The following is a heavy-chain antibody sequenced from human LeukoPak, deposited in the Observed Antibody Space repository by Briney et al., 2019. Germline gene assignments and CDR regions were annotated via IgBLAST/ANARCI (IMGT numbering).Heavy chain of an antibody. CDR1: GGSFSGYY. CDR2: INHSGST. V-gene: IGHV4-34*01. D-gene: IGHD3-9*01. CDR3: ARSRAYYDILTGYYPTYYYYYMDV. J-gene: IGHJ6*03. Sequence: SETLSLTCAVYGGSFSGYYWSWVRQPPGKGLEWIGEINHSGSTNYNPSLKSRVTISVDTSKNQFSLKLSSVTAADTAVYYCARSRAYYDILTGYYPTYYYYYMDVWGKGTTVTVSS.